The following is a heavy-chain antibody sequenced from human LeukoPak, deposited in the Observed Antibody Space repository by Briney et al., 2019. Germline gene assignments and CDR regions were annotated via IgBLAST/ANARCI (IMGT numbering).Heavy chain of an antibody. V-gene: IGHV3-21*01. CDR1: GFTLSSYS. CDR3: ARDRSAGITGTTQGFDY. Sequence: GGSLRLSCAASGFTLSSYSMNWVRQAPGKGLEWVSSISSSSSYIYYADSVKGRFTISRDNAKNSLYLQMNSLRAEDTAVYYCARDRSAGITGTTQGFDYWGQGTLVTVSS. CDR2: ISSSSSYI. D-gene: IGHD1-7*01. J-gene: IGHJ4*02.